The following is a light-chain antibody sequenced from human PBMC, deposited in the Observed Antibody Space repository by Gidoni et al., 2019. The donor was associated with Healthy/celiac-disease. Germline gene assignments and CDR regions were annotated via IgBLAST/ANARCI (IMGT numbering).Light chain of an antibody. CDR3: QQYNNWPPMYT. J-gene: IGKJ2*01. CDR1: QSVSSN. V-gene: IGKV3-15*01. Sequence: DIVMTQSPATLSVSPGERATLACRASQSVSSNLAWYQQTPGQAPRLLIYGASTRATGNPARFSGSGSGTEFTLTISSLQSEDFAVYYCQQYNNWPPMYTFXQXTKLEIK. CDR2: GAS.